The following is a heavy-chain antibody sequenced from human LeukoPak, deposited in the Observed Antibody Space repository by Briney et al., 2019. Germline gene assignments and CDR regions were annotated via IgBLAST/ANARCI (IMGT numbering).Heavy chain of an antibody. CDR3: ARDGPRLDWYFDL. J-gene: IGHJ2*01. CDR1: GGSFSGYY. V-gene: IGHV4-34*01. D-gene: IGHD3-3*01. Sequence: SETLSLTCAVYGGSFSGYYWSWIRQPPGKGLEWIGEINHSGSTNYNPSLKSRVTISVDTSKNQFSLKLSSVTAADTAVYYCARDGPRLDWYFDLWGRGTLVTVSS. CDR2: INHSGST.